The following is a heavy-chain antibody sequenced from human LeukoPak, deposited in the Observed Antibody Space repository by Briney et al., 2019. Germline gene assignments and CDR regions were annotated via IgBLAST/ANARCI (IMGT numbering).Heavy chain of an antibody. CDR3: AIPAGRYSSSHDAFDI. CDR2: IIPIFSIA. V-gene: IGHV1-69*04. Sequence: GASLKLSCTASGVTFSSYAISWVRQAPGQGLEWVGRIIPIFSIANYAQKLKGRVTITADKSTSTAYMQLSSLRPEDTAVYYCAIPAGRYSSSHDAFDIWGQGTMVTVSS. J-gene: IGHJ3*02. D-gene: IGHD6-6*01. CDR1: GVTFSSYA.